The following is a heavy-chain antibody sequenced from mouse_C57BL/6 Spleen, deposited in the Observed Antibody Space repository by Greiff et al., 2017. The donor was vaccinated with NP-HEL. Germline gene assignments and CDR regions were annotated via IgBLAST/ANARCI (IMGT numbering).Heavy chain of an antibody. CDR1: GYTFTSYW. J-gene: IGHJ1*03. V-gene: IGHV1-72*01. D-gene: IGHD1-1*01. CDR2: IDPYSGGT. Sequence: VQLQQPGAELVKPGASVKLSCKASGYTFTSYWMHWVKQRPGRGLEWIGRIDPYSGGTKYNEKFKSKATLTVDKPSSTAYMQLSSLTSEDSAVYYCARRGSSYMYWYFDVWGTGTTVTVSS. CDR3: ARRGSSYMYWYFDV.